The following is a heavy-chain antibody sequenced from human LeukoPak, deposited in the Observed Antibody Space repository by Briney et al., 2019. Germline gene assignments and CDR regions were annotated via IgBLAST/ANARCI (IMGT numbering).Heavy chain of an antibody. CDR3: ARDPRLGGGELDAFDI. CDR2: ISGGGRGGTT. V-gene: IGHV3-NL1*01. D-gene: IGHD1-26*01. CDR1: GFTFNNFG. Sequence: PGGSLRLSCAASGFTFNNFGMHWVRQAPGKGLEWLSVISGGGRGGTTSYADSVKGRFTISRDNSKNTLYLQMNSLRAEDTAVYYCARDPRLGGGELDAFDIWGQGTMVTVSS. J-gene: IGHJ3*02.